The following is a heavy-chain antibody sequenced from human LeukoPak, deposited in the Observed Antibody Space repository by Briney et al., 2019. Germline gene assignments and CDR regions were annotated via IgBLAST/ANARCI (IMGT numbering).Heavy chain of an antibody. CDR3: AREDRPVAGTYYYYGPDV. Sequence: SQTLSLTCTVSGASITSGDYYWTWIRQPPGKGLEWIGYIYHSGNTYYNPSLKSRVTISVDTSKNQFSLKLSSVTAVDTAVYYCAREDRPVAGTYYYYGPDVWGQGTTVTVSS. CDR1: GASITSGDYY. V-gene: IGHV4-30-2*01. J-gene: IGHJ6*02. D-gene: IGHD6-19*01. CDR2: IYHSGNT.